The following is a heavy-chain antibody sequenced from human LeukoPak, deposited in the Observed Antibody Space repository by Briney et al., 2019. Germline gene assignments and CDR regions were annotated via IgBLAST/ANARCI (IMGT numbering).Heavy chain of an antibody. J-gene: IGHJ3*02. V-gene: IGHV1-46*01. D-gene: IGHD1-26*01. CDR1: GYTFTSYY. CDR3: ARDTSGSYDWGDAFDI. CDR2: INPSGGST. Sequence: ASVKVSCKASGYTFTSYYMHWVRQAPGQGLEWVGIINPSGGSTSYAQKFQGRVTMTRDTSTSTVYMELSSLRSEDTAVYYCARDTSGSYDWGDAFDIWGQGTMVTVSS.